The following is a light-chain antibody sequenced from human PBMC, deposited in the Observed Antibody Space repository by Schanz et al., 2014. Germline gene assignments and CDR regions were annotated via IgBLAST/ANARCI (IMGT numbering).Light chain of an antibody. CDR3: SSYAATYTWV. CDR2: DVS. J-gene: IGLJ3*02. CDR1: RSDIGGYNY. V-gene: IGLV2-14*03. Sequence: QSALTQPASVSGSPGQSITISCTGTRSDIGGYNYVSWYQQHPGEAPKLMIFDVSLRPSGISNRFSGFKSDNTASLTISGLQADDEADYYCSSYAATYTWVFGGGTKLTVL.